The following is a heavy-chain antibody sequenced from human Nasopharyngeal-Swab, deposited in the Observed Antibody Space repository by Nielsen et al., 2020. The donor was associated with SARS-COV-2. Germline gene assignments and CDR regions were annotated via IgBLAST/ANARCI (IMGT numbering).Heavy chain of an antibody. CDR1: GGSISSGGYY. CDR2: IYYSGST. Sequence: SETLSLTCTVSGGSISSGGYYWSWIRQHPGKGLEWIGYIYYSGSTSYNPSLKSRVTISVDTSKNQFSLKLSSVTAADTAVYYCARGLLRYYDSGSSPTPPDYWGQGTLVTVSS. D-gene: IGHD3-10*01. V-gene: IGHV4-31*03. CDR3: ARGLLRYYDSGSSPTPPDY. J-gene: IGHJ4*02.